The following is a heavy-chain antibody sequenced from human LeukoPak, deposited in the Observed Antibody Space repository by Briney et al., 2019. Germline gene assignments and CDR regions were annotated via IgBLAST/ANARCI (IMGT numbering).Heavy chain of an antibody. CDR1: GYTFTGYY. D-gene: IGHD1-7*01. V-gene: IGHV1-2*02. Sequence: GASVKVSCKASGYTFTGYYMHWVRQAPGQGLEWMGWINPNSGGTNYAQKFQGRVTMTRDTSISTAYMELSRLRSDDTAVYYCARDGSRNWNYDFANGGQGPLVTVSS. CDR3: ARDGSRNWNYDFAN. J-gene: IGHJ4*02. CDR2: INPNSGGT.